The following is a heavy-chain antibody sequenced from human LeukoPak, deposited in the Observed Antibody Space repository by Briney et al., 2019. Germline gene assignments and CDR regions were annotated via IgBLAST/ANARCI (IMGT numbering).Heavy chain of an antibody. Sequence: GRSLRLSCAASGFTFSSYGMHWVRQAPGKGLEWVAVISYDGSNKYYADSVKGRFTISRDNSKNTLYLQMNSLRAEDTAVYYCAKDPDPYQLVPGGYYGMDVWGQGTTVTVSS. CDR1: GFTFSSYG. D-gene: IGHD2-2*01. CDR2: ISYDGSNK. CDR3: AKDPDPYQLVPGGYYGMDV. J-gene: IGHJ6*02. V-gene: IGHV3-30*18.